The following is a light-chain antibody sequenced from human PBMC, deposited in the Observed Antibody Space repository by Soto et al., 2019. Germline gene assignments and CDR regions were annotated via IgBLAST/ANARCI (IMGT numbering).Light chain of an antibody. CDR2: GAS. Sequence: EIVLTQSPGTLYFSPGERATLSCRASQSVSSTYLAWYQHKPGQAPRLLIYGASSRATDIPDRFSGSGSGTDFTLTIARLEPEDFAVYYCQNYGSSPPTLTFGGGTKVDIK. V-gene: IGKV3-20*01. CDR1: QSVSSTY. J-gene: IGKJ4*01. CDR3: QNYGSSPPTLT.